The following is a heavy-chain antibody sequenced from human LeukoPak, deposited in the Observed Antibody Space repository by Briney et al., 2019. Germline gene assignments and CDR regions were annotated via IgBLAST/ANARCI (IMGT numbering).Heavy chain of an antibody. CDR2: ISSSSSYM. J-gene: IGHJ4*02. V-gene: IGHV3-21*01. CDR3: VRVVPGTGSLDF. Sequence: GGSLRLSCAASGFTFSTYSMNWVRQAPGKGLEWVSSISSSSSYMFYADSAKGRFTISRDNAKNSLYLQVNSLRAEDTAVYYCVRVVPGTGSLDFWGQGALVTVSP. CDR1: GFTFSTYS. D-gene: IGHD1-1*01.